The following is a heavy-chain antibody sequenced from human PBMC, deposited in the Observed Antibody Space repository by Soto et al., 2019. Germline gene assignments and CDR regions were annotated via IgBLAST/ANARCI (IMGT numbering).Heavy chain of an antibody. CDR3: ARGRYGHY. D-gene: IGHD1-1*01. J-gene: IGHJ4*02. Sequence: QVHLVQSGAEVKKPGASVKVSCKGSGYAFTTYGITWVRQAPGQGLEWMGWISAHNGNTNYAQKLQGRVTVTRDTATSTAYMELRSLRSDATAVYYCARGRYGHYWGQGALVTVSS. V-gene: IGHV1-18*01. CDR1: GYAFTTYG. CDR2: ISAHNGNT.